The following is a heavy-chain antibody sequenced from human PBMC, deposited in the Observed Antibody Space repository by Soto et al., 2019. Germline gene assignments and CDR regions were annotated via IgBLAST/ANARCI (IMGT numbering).Heavy chain of an antibody. CDR3: ARDWARAEDV. V-gene: IGHV1-3*01. Sequence: QVQLVQSGAEVKKPGASVKVSCKASGYTFTGYPIHWVRQAPGQGLEWMGWINAGNGNTKYSQKFQGRVTITRHTSASTAYMELSSLRSEDTAVYYCARDWARAEDVWGQGTTVTVSS. CDR1: GYTFTGYP. CDR2: INAGNGNT. D-gene: IGHD7-27*01. J-gene: IGHJ6*02.